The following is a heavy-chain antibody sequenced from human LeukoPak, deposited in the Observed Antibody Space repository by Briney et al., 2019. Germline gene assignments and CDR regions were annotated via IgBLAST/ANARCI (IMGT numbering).Heavy chain of an antibody. J-gene: IGHJ4*02. V-gene: IGHV3-23*01. CDR3: AKDDHGGSGWRDYFDY. D-gene: IGHD6-19*01. CDR2: ISGSGGST. Sequence: GGSLRLSCAASGYTFSTYAMSWARQAPGKGLEWVSAISGSGGSTYYADSVKGRFTISRDNSKNTLYLQMNSLRAEEPAVYYCAKDDHGGSGWRDYFDYWGQGTLVTVSS. CDR1: GYTFSTYA.